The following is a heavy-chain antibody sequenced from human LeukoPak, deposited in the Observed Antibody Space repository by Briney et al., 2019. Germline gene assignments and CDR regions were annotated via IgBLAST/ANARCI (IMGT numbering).Heavy chain of an antibody. CDR1: GYTFTGYY. J-gene: IGHJ4*02. V-gene: IGHV1-2*02. CDR3: AKARQRWGMLVAGSSEIDY. CDR2: INPNSGGT. Sequence: ASVKVSCKASGYTFTGYYMHWVRQAPGQGLEWMGWINPNSGGTNYAQKFQGRVTMTRDTSISTAYMELSRLRSDDTAVYYCAKARQRWGMLVAGSSEIDYWGQGTLVTVSS. D-gene: IGHD2-8*01.